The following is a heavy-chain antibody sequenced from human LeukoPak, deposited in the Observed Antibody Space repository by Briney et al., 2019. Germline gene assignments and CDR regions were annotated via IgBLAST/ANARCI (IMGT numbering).Heavy chain of an antibody. CDR1: GYIFTGYY. V-gene: IGHV1-2*02. CDR3: ARELHYYDSTGAGY. Sequence: ASVKVSCKASGYIFTGYYMHWVRQAPGQGLEWMGWINPNSGGTNYAQKLQGRVTMTRDTSISTAYMELSRLRSDDTAVYYCARELHYYDSTGAGYWGQGTLVTISS. CDR2: INPNSGGT. J-gene: IGHJ4*02. D-gene: IGHD3-22*01.